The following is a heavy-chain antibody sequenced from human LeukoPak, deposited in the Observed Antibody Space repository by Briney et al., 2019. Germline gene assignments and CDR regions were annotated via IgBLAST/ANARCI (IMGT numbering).Heavy chain of an antibody. CDR3: AEEVAATVGFDP. V-gene: IGHV4-39*07. CDR2: IYYSGST. D-gene: IGHD2-15*01. CDR1: GGSISSSSYY. Sequence: PSETLSLTCTVSGGSISSSSYYWGWIRQPPGKGLEWIGSIYYSGSTYYNPSLKSRVTISVDTSKNQSSLKLSSVTAADTAVYYCAEEVAATVGFDPWGQGTLVTVSS. J-gene: IGHJ5*02.